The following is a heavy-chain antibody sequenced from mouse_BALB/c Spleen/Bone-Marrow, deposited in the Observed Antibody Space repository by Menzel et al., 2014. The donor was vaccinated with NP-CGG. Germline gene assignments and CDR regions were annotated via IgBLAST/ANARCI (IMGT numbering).Heavy chain of an antibody. CDR2: INPSNGRT. J-gene: IGHJ2*01. Sequence: QVQLQQPGAELVKPGASVKLSCKASGYTFTSYWMHWVKQRPGQGLEWIGEINPSNGRTNYNEKFKSKATLTVDKSSSTAYTQLSSLTSEDSAVYYCARRATTVVATDYWGQGTTLTVSS. V-gene: IGHV1S81*02. CDR3: ARRATTVVATDY. D-gene: IGHD1-1*01. CDR1: GYTFTSYW.